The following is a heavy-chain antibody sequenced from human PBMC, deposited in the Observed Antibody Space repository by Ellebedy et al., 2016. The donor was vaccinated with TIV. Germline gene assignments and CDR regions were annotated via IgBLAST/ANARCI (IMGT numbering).Heavy chain of an antibody. CDR2: INPSGGST. V-gene: IGHV1-46*01. J-gene: IGHJ6*03. D-gene: IGHD6-13*01. CDR1: GYTFTSYY. Sequence: ASVKVSXXASGYTFTSYYMHWVRQAPGQGLEWMGIINPSGGSTSYAQKFQGRVTMTRDTSTSTVYMELSSLRSEDTAVYYCARGWSSSWYWANYYYYMDVWGKGTTVTVSS. CDR3: ARGWSSSWYWANYYYYMDV.